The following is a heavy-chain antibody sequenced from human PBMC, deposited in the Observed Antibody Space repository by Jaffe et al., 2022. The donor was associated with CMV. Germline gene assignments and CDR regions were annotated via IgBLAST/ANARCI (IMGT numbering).Heavy chain of an antibody. CDR1: GFTFGDYA. D-gene: IGHD6-19*01. CDR3: TRDMAPGREAVAGLVFDP. CDR2: IRSKAYGGTT. V-gene: IGHV3-49*04. J-gene: IGHJ5*02. Sequence: EVQLVESGGGLVQPGRSLRLSCTASGFTFGDYAMSWVRQAPGKGLEWVGFIRSKAYGGTTEYAASVKGRFTISRDDSKSIAYLQMNSLKTEDTAVYYCTRDMAPGREAVAGLVFDPWGQGTLVTVSS.